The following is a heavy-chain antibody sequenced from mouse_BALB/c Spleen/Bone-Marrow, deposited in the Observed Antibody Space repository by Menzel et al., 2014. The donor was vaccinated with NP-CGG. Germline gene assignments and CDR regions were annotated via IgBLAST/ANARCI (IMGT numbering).Heavy chain of an antibody. CDR3: TTGFAY. Sequence: EVKLVESGGGLVQPGGSMKFSCVASGFTFSNYWMNWVRQSPEKGLEWVAEIRLKSNNYATHYAESVKGRFTISRDDSKSSVYLQMNNLRAEDTGIYYCTTGFAYWGQGTLVTVSA. J-gene: IGHJ3*01. V-gene: IGHV6-6*02. CDR2: IRLKSNNYAT. CDR1: GFTFSNYW.